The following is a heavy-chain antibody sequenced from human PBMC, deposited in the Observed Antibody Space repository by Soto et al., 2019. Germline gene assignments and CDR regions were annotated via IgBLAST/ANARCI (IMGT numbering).Heavy chain of an antibody. Sequence: QVQLVQSGAEVKKPGSSVKVSCRASGGTFSGYGFIWVRQAPGQGLEWMGGIISIFGTPYYAQKFQGRVTISADESTITAYMEVSSLRREDTAVYFCARGVSSGWFDYWGQGTLVTVSS. J-gene: IGHJ4*02. CDR1: GGTFSGYG. D-gene: IGHD6-19*01. CDR3: ARGVSSGWFDY. V-gene: IGHV1-69*01. CDR2: IISIFGTP.